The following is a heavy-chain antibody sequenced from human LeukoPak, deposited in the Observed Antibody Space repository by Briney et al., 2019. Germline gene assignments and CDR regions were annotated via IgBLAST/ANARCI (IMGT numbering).Heavy chain of an antibody. CDR3: ARSMVTIPIPGGY. CDR1: GFTFSSYA. D-gene: IGHD2-2*02. CDR2: ISGSRSYT. Sequence: GGSLRLSCAASGFTFSSYAMSWVRQAPGKGLEWVSAISGSRSYTYYADSVKGRFTISRDNSKNTPYLQMNSLRAEDTAVYYCARSMVTIPIPGGYWGQGTLVTVSS. J-gene: IGHJ4*02. V-gene: IGHV3-23*01.